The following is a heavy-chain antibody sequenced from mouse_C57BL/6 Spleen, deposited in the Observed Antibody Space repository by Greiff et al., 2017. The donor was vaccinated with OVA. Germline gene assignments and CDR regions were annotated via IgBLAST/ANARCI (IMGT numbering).Heavy chain of an antibody. CDR2: IYPGSGST. Sequence: QVQLPQPGAELVKPGASVKMSCKASGYTFTSYWITWVKQRPGQGLEWVGDIYPGSGSTNYNEKFKSKATLTVDTSSSTAYMQLSSLTSEDSAVYYCARRNWDEAMDYWGQGTSVTVSS. V-gene: IGHV1-55*01. CDR1: GYTFTSYW. J-gene: IGHJ4*01. D-gene: IGHD4-1*01. CDR3: ARRNWDEAMDY.